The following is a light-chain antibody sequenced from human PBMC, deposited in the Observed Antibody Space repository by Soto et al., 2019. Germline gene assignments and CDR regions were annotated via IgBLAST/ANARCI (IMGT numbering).Light chain of an antibody. CDR1: QSISSY. V-gene: IGKV1-39*01. CDR2: AAS. J-gene: IGKJ1*01. Sequence: DIQMTQSPSSLSASVGDRVTITCRASQSISSYLNWYQQKPGTAPKLLIYAASSLQSGVPSRFSGSGSGTDLTLTISSLQPEDFETYYCQQSYSTPWTFGQGTKVDIK. CDR3: QQSYSTPWT.